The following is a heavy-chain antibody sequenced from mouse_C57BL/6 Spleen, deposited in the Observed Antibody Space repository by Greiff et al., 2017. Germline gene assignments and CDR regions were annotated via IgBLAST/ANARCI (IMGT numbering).Heavy chain of an antibody. CDR1: GFTFSSYT. J-gene: IGHJ1*03. Sequence: EVQLVESGGGLVKPGGSLKLSCAASGFTFSSYTMSWVRQTPEKRLEWVATISGGGGNTYYPDSVKGRFTISRDNAKNTLYLQMSSLRSEDTALYYCARHRDYGYFDVWGTGTTVTVSS. CDR3: ARHRDYGYFDV. D-gene: IGHD3-3*01. CDR2: ISGGGGNT. V-gene: IGHV5-9*01.